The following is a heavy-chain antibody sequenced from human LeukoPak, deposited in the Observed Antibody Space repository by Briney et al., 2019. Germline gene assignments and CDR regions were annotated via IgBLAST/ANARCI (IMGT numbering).Heavy chain of an antibody. CDR1: GFTFDNYA. J-gene: IGHJ1*01. D-gene: IGHD2-15*01. V-gene: IGHV3-43*02. CDR3: AKDSGWQLLRAEYFQH. CDR2: ISADGRST. Sequence: GGSLRLSCAASGFTFDNYAIHWVRQVPGKSLEWVSLISADGRSTYYADSVKGRFTISRDNSRFSLYLQMRSLTTEDTAVYYCAKDSGWQLLRAEYFQHCGPGTLVTVSS.